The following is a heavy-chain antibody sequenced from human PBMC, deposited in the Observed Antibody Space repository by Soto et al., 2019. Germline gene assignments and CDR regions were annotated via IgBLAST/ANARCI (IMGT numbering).Heavy chain of an antibody. V-gene: IGHV1-2*04. CDR2: INPNSGGT. Sequence: ASVKVSCKASGYTFTGYYMHWVRQAPGQGLEWMGWINPNSGGTNYAQKFQGWVTMTRDTSIGTAYMELSRLRSDDTAVYYCARESQGPDGAFDIWGQGTMVTVSS. CDR1: GYTFTGYY. J-gene: IGHJ3*02. CDR3: ARESQGPDGAFDI.